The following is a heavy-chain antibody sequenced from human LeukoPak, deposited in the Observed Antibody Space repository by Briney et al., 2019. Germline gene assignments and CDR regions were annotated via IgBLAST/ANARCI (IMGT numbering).Heavy chain of an antibody. CDR1: GFTFDDYA. D-gene: IGHD6-13*01. CDR2: ISGSGGST. V-gene: IGHV3-23*01. Sequence: GGSLRLSCAASGFTFDDYAMSWVRQAPGKGLEWVSAISGSGGSTYYADSVKGRFTISRDNSKNTLYLQMNGLRAEDTAVYYCAKVDAPIAAAALDYWGQGTLVTVSS. J-gene: IGHJ4*02. CDR3: AKVDAPIAAAALDY.